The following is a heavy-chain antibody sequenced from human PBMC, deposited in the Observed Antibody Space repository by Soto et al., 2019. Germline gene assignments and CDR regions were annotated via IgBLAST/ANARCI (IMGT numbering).Heavy chain of an antibody. J-gene: IGHJ6*04. CDR2: IYHSGST. V-gene: IGHV4-30-2*01. D-gene: IGHD5-18*01. Sequence: PSETLSLTCAVSGGSISSGGYSWSWIRQPPGKGLEWIGYIYHSGSTYYNPSLKSRVTISVDRSKNQFSLKLSSVTAADTAVYYCARDVQLWWGGAGRDVGGKGTRVTVPS. CDR3: ARDVQLWWGGAGRDV. CDR1: GGSISSGGYS.